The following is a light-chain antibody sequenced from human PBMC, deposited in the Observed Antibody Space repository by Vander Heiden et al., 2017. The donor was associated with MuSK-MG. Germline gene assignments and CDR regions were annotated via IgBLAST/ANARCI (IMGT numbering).Light chain of an antibody. CDR3: LQDYNFPWT. J-gene: IGKJ1*01. V-gene: IGKV1-6*01. CDR2: SAS. CDR1: QGIRQE. Sequence: AIQMTQSPSSLSASLGDRVTITRRARQGIRQELGWYQQKPGKAPNLLIYSASTLQSRVPSRFSGSGSGTDFPLTIISLQPEDFATYYCLQDYNFPWTFGQGTKVEIK.